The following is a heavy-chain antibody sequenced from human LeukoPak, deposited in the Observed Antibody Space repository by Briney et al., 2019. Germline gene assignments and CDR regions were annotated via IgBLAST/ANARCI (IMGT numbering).Heavy chain of an antibody. D-gene: IGHD3-22*01. V-gene: IGHV3-23*01. CDR2: ISGSGGST. Sequence: GGSLRLSCAASGFTFSSYAMSWVRQAPGRGLEWVSAISGSGGSTYYADSVKGRFTISRDNSKNTLYLQMNSLRAEDTAVYYCAKGDYYDNYNWFDPWGQGTLVTVSS. CDR1: GFTFSSYA. J-gene: IGHJ5*02. CDR3: AKGDYYDNYNWFDP.